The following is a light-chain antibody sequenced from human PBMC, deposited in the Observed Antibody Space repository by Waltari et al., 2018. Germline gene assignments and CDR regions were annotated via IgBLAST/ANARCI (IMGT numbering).Light chain of an antibody. CDR1: QSVSTN. V-gene: IGKV3-15*01. Sequence: ETVMTQSPATLSVSPGESATLSCRASQSVSTNLAWYQQKPGQAPRLLIYGASTRATGIPARFSGSGSATESTLTISSLQSEDFAVYYCQHYNNWPRTFGQGTKVEIK. CDR3: QHYNNWPRT. J-gene: IGKJ1*01. CDR2: GAS.